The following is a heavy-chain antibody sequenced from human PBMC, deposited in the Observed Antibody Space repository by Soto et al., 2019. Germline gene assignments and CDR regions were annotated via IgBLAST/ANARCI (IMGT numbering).Heavy chain of an antibody. CDR1: GYMFISFG. CDR2: IGVYNGKT. CDR3: AAGLSGSKTLDY. Sequence: ASXKVSFKSSGYMFISFGISWVRQAPGQGLEWMGWIGVYNGKTDYAQKLQDRVIMTTDTVTSKAHMELRSLRSDDTAVYYCAAGLSGSKTLDYWGQGTLVTVYS. D-gene: IGHD1-26*01. V-gene: IGHV1-18*01. J-gene: IGHJ4*02.